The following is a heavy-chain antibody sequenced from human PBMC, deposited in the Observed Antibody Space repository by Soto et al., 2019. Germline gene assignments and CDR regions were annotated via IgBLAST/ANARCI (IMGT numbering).Heavy chain of an antibody. V-gene: IGHV3-21*04. D-gene: IGHD3-10*01. CDR3: AKKVNSGSGSQYFDY. Sequence: PGGSLRLSCAASGFTFTRYSMNWVRQAPGKGLEWVSSISSTTNYIYYGDSMKGRFTISRDNAKNMLFLQMNSLRAEDTAIYYCAKKVNSGSGSQYFDYWGQGTLVTVSS. J-gene: IGHJ4*02. CDR2: ISSTTNYI. CDR1: GFTFTRYS.